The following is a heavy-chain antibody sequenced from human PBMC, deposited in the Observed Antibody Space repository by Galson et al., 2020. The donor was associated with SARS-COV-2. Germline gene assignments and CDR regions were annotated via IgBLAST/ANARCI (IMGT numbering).Heavy chain of an antibody. CDR2: ISAYNGNT. CDR1: GYTFTSYG. D-gene: IGHD3-16*01. Sequence: ASVKVSCKASGYTFTSYGISWVRQAPGQGLEWMGWISAYNGNTNYAQKLQGRVTMTTDTSTSTAYMELRSLRSDDTAVYYCARDLYDYVWGPKTGNWFDPWGQGTLVTVSS. CDR3: ARDLYDYVWGPKTGNWFDP. J-gene: IGHJ5*02. V-gene: IGHV1-18*04.